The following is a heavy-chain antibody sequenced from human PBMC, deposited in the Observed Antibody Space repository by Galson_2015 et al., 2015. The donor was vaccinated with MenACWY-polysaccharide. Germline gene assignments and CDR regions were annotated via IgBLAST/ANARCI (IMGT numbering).Heavy chain of an antibody. CDR1: GDSIRTSGYH. J-gene: IGHJ6*02. D-gene: IGHD6-25*01. V-gene: IGHV4-39*07. Sequence: ETLSLTCTVSGDSIRTSGYHWGWIRQPPGKGLEWITSTFHSGSTYYNPSLKSRVTISLDTSNNQFSLKLTSVTAADTAMYYCARVSGYYYYGMDVWGQGTTVTVSS. CDR2: TFHSGST. CDR3: ARVSGYYYYGMDV.